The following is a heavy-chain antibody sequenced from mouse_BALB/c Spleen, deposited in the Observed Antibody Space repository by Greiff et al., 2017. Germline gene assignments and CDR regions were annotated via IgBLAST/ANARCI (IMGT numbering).Heavy chain of an antibody. CDR1: GFTFTDYY. Sequence: EVHLVESGGGLVQPGGSLRLSCATSGFTFTDYYMSWVRQPPGKALEWLGFIRNKANGYTTEYSASVKGRFTISRDNSQSILYLQMNTLRAEDSATYYCARAMITTAMDYWGQGTSGTVSS. J-gene: IGHJ4*01. V-gene: IGHV7-3*02. CDR2: IRNKANGYTT. CDR3: ARAMITTAMDY. D-gene: IGHD2-4*01.